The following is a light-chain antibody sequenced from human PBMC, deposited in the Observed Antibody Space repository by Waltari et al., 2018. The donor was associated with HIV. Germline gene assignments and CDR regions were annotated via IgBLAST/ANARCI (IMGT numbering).Light chain of an antibody. J-gene: IGLJ2*01. CDR1: TSTIGADYD. V-gene: IGLV1-40*01. Sequence: QSVLTQPPSVSGAPGQRVTISCTGSTSTIGADYDLHWYQQIPGTAPKLLISGNKNRPSGVPDRFSASKSGTSASLTITGLQAEDEADYFCQSYDITLSASVVFGGGTKLTVL. CDR2: GNK. CDR3: QSYDITLSASVV.